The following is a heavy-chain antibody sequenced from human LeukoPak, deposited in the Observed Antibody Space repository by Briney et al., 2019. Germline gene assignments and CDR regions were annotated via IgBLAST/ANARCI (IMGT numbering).Heavy chain of an antibody. D-gene: IGHD6-6*01. CDR3: AKGSRAARPTYYFDY. J-gene: IGHJ4*02. Sequence: GGSLRLSCAASGFTFSSYEMNWVRQAPGKGLEWVSYISSSGSTIYYADSVKGRFTISRDNAKNSLYLQMNSLRAEDTAVYYCAKGSRAARPTYYFDYWGQGTLVTVSS. CDR2: ISSSGSTI. CDR1: GFTFSSYE. V-gene: IGHV3-48*03.